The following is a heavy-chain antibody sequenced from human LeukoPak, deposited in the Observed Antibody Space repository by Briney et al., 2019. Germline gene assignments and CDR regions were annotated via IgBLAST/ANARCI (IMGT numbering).Heavy chain of an antibody. V-gene: IGHV1-2*02. CDR3: ARANFDYVWGSYRFNYFDY. CDR2: INPNSGGT. Sequence: ASVKVSCKASGYSFTGYYIHWVRQAPGQGLEWMGWINPNSGGTNYAQKFQGRVTMTRDTSISTAYMELTSLRSDDTAVYYCARANFDYVWGSYRFNYFDYWGLGTLVTVSS. J-gene: IGHJ4*02. D-gene: IGHD3-16*02. CDR1: GYSFTGYY.